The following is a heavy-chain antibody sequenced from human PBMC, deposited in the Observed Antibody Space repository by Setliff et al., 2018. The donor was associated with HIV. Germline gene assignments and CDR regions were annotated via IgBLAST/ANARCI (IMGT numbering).Heavy chain of an antibody. CDR1: GGSISSHY. V-gene: IGHV4-59*11. J-gene: IGHJ5*02. CDR2: IYYTGIP. D-gene: IGHD4-17*01. Sequence: SETLSLTCTVSGGSISSHYWSWIRQPPGKGLEWVGLIYYTGIPTYNPSLSSRFTISRDNAKNALYLQVNRLRVEDTAVYYCVRAGIGDYDSSGRRFDPWGQGTLVTVSS. CDR3: VRAGIGDYDSSGRRFDP.